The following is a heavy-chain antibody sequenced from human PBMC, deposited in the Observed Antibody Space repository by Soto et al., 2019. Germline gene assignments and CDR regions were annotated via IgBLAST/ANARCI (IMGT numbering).Heavy chain of an antibody. J-gene: IGHJ4*02. CDR3: ARGDKYYYDSSGYFGRLLYYFDY. CDR1: GGTFSSYA. Sequence: SVKVSCKASGGTFSSYAISWVRQAPGQGLEWMGGIIPIFGTANYAQKFQGRVTITADESTSTAYMELSSLRSEDTAVYYCARGDKYYYDSSGYFGRLLYYFDYWGQGTLVTVSS. CDR2: IIPIFGTA. D-gene: IGHD3-22*01. V-gene: IGHV1-69*13.